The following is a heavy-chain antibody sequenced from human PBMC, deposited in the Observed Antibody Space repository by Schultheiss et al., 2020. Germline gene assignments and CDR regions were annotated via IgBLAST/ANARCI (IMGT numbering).Heavy chain of an antibody. D-gene: IGHD3-22*01. V-gene: IGHV3-9*01. J-gene: IGHJ4*02. CDR1: GFTFDDYA. Sequence: SLRLSCAASGFTFDDYAMHWVRQAPGKGLEWVSGISWNSGSIGYADSVKGRFTISRDNAKNSLYLQMNSLRAEDTALYYCAKDISYYDSSGNDYWGQGTLVTVSS. CDR2: ISWNSGSI. CDR3: AKDISYYDSSGNDY.